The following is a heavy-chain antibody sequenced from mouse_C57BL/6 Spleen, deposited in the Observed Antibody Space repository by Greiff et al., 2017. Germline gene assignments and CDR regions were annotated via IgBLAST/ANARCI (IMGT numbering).Heavy chain of an antibody. CDR3: ARNYGNYEGFAY. Sequence: VQLQQSVAELVRPGASVKLSCTASGFNIKNTYIHWVKQRPEQGLEWIGRIDPANGNTKYAPKFPGKATITADTSSNTAYLQLSSLTSEDTAIYYGARNYGNYEGFAYWGQGTLVTVSA. CDR2: IDPANGNT. D-gene: IGHD2-1*01. J-gene: IGHJ3*01. V-gene: IGHV14-3*01. CDR1: GFNIKNTY.